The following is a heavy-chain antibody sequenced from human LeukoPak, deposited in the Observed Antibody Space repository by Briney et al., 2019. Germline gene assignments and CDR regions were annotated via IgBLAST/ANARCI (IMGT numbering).Heavy chain of an antibody. D-gene: IGHD6-19*01. V-gene: IGHV3-23*01. J-gene: IGHJ4*02. CDR1: GFTFSSYG. CDR2: ISGSGGST. Sequence: GGSLRLSCAASGFTFSSYGIHWVRQAPGKGLEWVSAISGSGGSTYYADSVKGRFTISRDNSKNTLYLQMNSLRAEDTAVYYCAKDHRSGWYVSYWGQGTLVTVSS. CDR3: AKDHRSGWYVSY.